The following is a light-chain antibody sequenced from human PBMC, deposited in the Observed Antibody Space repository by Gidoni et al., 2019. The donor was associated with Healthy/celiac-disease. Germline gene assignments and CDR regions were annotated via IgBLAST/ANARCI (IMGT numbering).Light chain of an antibody. J-gene: IGKJ3*01. Sequence: EIVMTQSPATLSVSPGERATLSCRASQSVSSNLAWYQQKPGQAPRLLIYGVSTRATGIPARFSGSGSGTEFTLTISSLQSEDFAVYYCQQYNNWPLFTFGPGTKVDIK. CDR3: QQYNNWPLFT. V-gene: IGKV3-15*01. CDR2: GVS. CDR1: QSVSSN.